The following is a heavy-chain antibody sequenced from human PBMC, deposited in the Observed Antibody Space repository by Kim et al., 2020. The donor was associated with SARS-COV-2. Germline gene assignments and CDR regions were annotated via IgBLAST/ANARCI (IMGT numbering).Heavy chain of an antibody. CDR3: ATLGKRYGNSIDF. D-gene: IGHD5-18*01. J-gene: IGHJ4*02. Sequence: YYTPPLKSRSTMSVDTSKNQFSLKLTSVTAADTAVYFCATLGKRYGNSIDFWGQGTLVTVSS. V-gene: IGHV4-31*02.